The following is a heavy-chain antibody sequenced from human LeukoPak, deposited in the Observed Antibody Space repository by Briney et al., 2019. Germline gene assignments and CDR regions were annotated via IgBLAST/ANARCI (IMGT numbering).Heavy chain of an antibody. CDR1: GYTFTGYD. V-gene: IGHV1-8*01. D-gene: IGHD3-10*01. CDR3: ARGSASGSHRTS. J-gene: IGHJ5*02. CDR2: MNPNSGST. Sequence: GASVKVSCKASGYTFTGYDINWVRQAIGQGLEWMGCMNPNSGSTGYAQKFQGRVTMTRNTSIGTAYMELSSLRSEDTAVYYCARGSASGSHRTSWGQGTLVTVSS.